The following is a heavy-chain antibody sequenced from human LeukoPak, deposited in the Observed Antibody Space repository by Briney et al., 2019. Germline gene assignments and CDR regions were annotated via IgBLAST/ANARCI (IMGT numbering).Heavy chain of an antibody. Sequence: GGSLRLSCAASGFTFSSYGMSWVCQPPGKGLEWVTSINTIGRTTHLADYVKCQFTISRDKSKIFLYLQRDGLRDEDTAMYFCATDPLQNYYLNYVDIWGKGTTVIVSS. CDR2: INTIGRTT. CDR3: ATDPLQNYYLNYVDI. D-gene: IGHD2/OR15-2a*01. V-gene: IGHV3-23*05. J-gene: IGHJ6*04. CDR1: GFTFSSYG.